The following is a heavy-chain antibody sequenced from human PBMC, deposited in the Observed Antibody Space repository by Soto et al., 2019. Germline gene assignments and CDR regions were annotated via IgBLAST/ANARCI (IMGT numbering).Heavy chain of an antibody. D-gene: IGHD6-19*01. CDR1: GYTFTSHG. CDR3: ARDPSNTSGYQIWFDP. V-gene: IGHV1-18*04. CDR2: ISGYNGDT. J-gene: IGHJ5*02. Sequence: QVQLVHSGGGVKKPGASVKVSCKASGYTFTSHGISWVRQAPGQGLEWMGWISGYNGDTNYAQKFQGRVTMTTDTSTNTAYMELRSLTSDDTAVYYCARDPSNTSGYQIWFDPWGQGILVTVSS.